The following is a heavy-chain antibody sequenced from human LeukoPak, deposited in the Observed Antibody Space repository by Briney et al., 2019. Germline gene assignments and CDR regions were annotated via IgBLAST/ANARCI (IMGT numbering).Heavy chain of an antibody. CDR3: ARDPIVVVTARLSDYYYYGMDV. D-gene: IGHD2-21*02. J-gene: IGHJ6*02. CDR2: IIPILGIA. V-gene: IGHV1-69*04. Sequence: GASVKVSCKASGGTFSSYAISWVRQAPGQGLEWMGRIIPILGIANYAQKFQGRVTITADKSTSTAYMELSSLRSEDTAVYYCARDPIVVVTARLSDYYYYGMDVWGQGTTVTVSS. CDR1: GGTFSSYA.